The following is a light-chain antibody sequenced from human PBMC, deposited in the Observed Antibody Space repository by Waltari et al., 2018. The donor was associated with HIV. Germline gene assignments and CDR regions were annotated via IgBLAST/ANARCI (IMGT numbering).Light chain of an antibody. CDR3: AVWDDSLSGQV. Sequence: QSVVTQSPSSSGTPGQRVTISCSGRNSNIGRNSVYLYRHFPGTTPQLLIYRNTERPSGVPDRFSGSKSGTSASLVISGLRSEDEADYYCAVWDDSLSGQVFGGGTKLTVL. J-gene: IGLJ3*02. V-gene: IGLV1-47*01. CDR1: NSNIGRNS. CDR2: RNT.